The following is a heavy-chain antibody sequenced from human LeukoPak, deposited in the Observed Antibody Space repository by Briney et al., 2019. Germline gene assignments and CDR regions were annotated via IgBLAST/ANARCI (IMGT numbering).Heavy chain of an antibody. CDR1: GFTVSNYY. CDR3: ARDPDA. V-gene: IGHV3-66*01. Sequence: PGGSLRLSCAASGFTVSNYYMSWVRKAPGEGLEWVSVICSGGDTYHADSVKGRFTLSRDNSKNTLYLQMNSLRAEDTAVYYCARDPDAWGQGTLVTVSS. CDR2: ICSGGDT. J-gene: IGHJ5*02.